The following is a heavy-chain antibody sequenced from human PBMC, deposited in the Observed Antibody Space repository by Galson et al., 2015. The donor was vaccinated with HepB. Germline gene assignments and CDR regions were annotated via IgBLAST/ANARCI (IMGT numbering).Heavy chain of an antibody. CDR1: GDSVSSNSAA. D-gene: IGHD3-3*01. V-gene: IGHV6-1*01. Sequence: CAISGDSVSSNSAAWNWIRQSPSRGLEWLGRTYYRSKWYNDYAVSVKSRITINPDTSKNQFSLQLNSVTPEDTAVYYCARDRYDFWSGYPSNYYYYGMDVWGQGTTVTVSS. CDR2: TYYRSKWYN. CDR3: ARDRYDFWSGYPSNYYYYGMDV. J-gene: IGHJ6*02.